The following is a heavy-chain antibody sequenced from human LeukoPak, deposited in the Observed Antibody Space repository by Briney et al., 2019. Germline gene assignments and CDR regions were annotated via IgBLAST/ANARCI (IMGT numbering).Heavy chain of an antibody. J-gene: IGHJ3*02. V-gene: IGHV3-9*01. D-gene: IGHD6-19*01. Sequence: GGSLRLSCAASGFTFDDYAMHWVQQAPGKGLEWVSGISWNSGSIGYADSVKGRFTISRDNAKNSLYLQMNSLRAEDTALYYCAKDRRAVAGPDAFDIWGQGTMVTVSS. CDR3: AKDRRAVAGPDAFDI. CDR2: ISWNSGSI. CDR1: GFTFDDYA.